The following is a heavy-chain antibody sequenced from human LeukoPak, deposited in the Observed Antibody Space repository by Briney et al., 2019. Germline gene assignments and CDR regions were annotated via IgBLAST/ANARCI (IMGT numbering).Heavy chain of an antibody. CDR1: GFTFSSYA. D-gene: IGHD3-22*01. Sequence: PGGSLRLSCSASGFTFSSYAMHWVRQAPGKGLEYVSAISSNGRSTYYGDSVKGRITISRDNSKNTLYLQMSSLRAEDTAVYYCASFHYYDSSGYSDVWGQGTTVTVSS. CDR2: ISSNGRST. V-gene: IGHV3-64D*06. J-gene: IGHJ6*02. CDR3: ASFHYYDSSGYSDV.